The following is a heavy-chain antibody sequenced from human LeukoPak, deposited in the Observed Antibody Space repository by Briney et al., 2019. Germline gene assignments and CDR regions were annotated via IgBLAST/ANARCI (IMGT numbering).Heavy chain of an antibody. CDR1: GFTFSTYW. Sequence: GGSLRLSCAASGFTFSTYWMHWVRQAPGKGLVWVSRIKNDGSSTNYADSVKGRFTISRDNAKNTLYLQMTSLRAEDTAVYYCARDGMYGSSSYYYYMDVWGKGTTVTVSS. V-gene: IGHV3-74*01. CDR3: ARDGMYGSSSYYYYMDV. CDR2: IKNDGSST. J-gene: IGHJ6*03. D-gene: IGHD6-6*01.